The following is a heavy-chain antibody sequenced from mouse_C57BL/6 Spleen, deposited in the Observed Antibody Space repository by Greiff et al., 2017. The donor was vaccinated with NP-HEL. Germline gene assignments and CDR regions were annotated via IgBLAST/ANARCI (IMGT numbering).Heavy chain of an antibody. CDR1: GYAFSSYW. CDR2: IYPGDGDT. Sequence: VQLVESGAELVKPGASVKISCKASGYAFSSYWMNWVKQRPGKGLEWIGQIYPGDGDTNYNGKFKGKATLTADKSSSTAYMQLSSLTSEDSAVYFCARGGDYYGLFAYWGQGTLVTVSA. V-gene: IGHV1-80*01. CDR3: ARGGDYYGLFAY. J-gene: IGHJ3*01. D-gene: IGHD1-2*01.